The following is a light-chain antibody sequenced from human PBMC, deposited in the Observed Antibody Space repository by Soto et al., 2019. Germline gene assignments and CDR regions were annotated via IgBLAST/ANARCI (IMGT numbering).Light chain of an antibody. CDR2: DAS. CDR1: QSVSSY. Sequence: EIVLTQSPATLSLSPGERATLSCRASQSVSSYLAWYQQKPGQAPRLLIYDASNRATGIPARFSGSGSGTVFTLTISSLEPEDFAVYYCQQRSNWPPGWTFGQGTKVDIK. CDR3: QQRSNWPPGWT. J-gene: IGKJ1*01. V-gene: IGKV3-11*01.